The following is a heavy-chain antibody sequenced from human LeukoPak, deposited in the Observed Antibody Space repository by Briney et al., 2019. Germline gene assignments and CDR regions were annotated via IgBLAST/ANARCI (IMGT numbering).Heavy chain of an antibody. Sequence: GGSLRLSCAASGFTFSSYEMNWVRQAPGKGLEWVSYISSSGSTIYYADSLKGRFTISRDNAKNSVYLQLSSLRAEDTAVYYCARHYDSSGYYLPLDYWGQGTLVTVSS. J-gene: IGHJ4*02. V-gene: IGHV3-48*03. CDR3: ARHYDSSGYYLPLDY. CDR2: ISSSGSTI. D-gene: IGHD3-22*01. CDR1: GFTFSSYE.